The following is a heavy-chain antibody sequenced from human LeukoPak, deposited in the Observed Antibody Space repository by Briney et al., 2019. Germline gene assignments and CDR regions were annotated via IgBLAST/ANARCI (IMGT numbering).Heavy chain of an antibody. J-gene: IGHJ4*01. CDR2: INPNNGGT. D-gene: IGHD1-26*01. V-gene: IGHV1-2*02. CDR1: GYTFTGHY. Sequence: ASVKVSCKASGYTFTGHYMHWVRQAPGQGLEWMGWINPNNGGTNYAQKFQGRVTMTRDTSISTAYMELSRLRSDDTAVYYCARGYALYSGRYIDFDYWGHGTLVTVSS. CDR3: ARGYALYSGRYIDFDY.